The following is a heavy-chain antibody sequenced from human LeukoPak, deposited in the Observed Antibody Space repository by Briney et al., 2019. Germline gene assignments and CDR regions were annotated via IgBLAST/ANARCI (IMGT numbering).Heavy chain of an antibody. V-gene: IGHV1-18*01. J-gene: IGHJ6*02. CDR1: GYTFTSYG. CDR3: ARDTRTYYYDSSGYPKDYYYYGMDV. D-gene: IGHD3-22*01. CDR2: ISAYSGNT. Sequence: ASVKVSCKASGYTFTSYGISWVRQAPGQGLEWMGWISAYSGNTNYAQKLQGRVTMTTDTSTSTAYMELRSLRSDDTAVYYCARDTRTYYYDSSGYPKDYYYYGMDVWGQGTTVTVSS.